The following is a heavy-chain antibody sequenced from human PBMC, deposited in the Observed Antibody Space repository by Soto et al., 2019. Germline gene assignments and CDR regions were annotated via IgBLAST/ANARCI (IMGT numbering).Heavy chain of an antibody. V-gene: IGHV1-69*02. D-gene: IGHD4-17*01. Sequence: QVQLVQSGAEVKKPGSSVKVSCKASGGTFSSYTISWVRQAPGQGLEWMGRIIPIVGIANYAQNFQGRVKITADKSTSTAYMELSSLRSEDTAVYYCASPSHLSTVTTGGMDVWGQGTTVTVSS. J-gene: IGHJ6*02. CDR3: ASPSHLSTVTTGGMDV. CDR2: IIPIVGIA. CDR1: GGTFSSYT.